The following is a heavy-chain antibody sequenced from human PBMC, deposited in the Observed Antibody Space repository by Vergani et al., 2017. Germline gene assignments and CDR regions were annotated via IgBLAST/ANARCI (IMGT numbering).Heavy chain of an antibody. CDR1: GYSISSGDY. CDR2: IYHSGST. CDR3: ARVPITMIPFDY. D-gene: IGHD3-22*01. V-gene: IGHV4-38-2*02. Sequence: QVQLQESGPGLVKPSETLSLTCTVSGYSISSGDYWGWIRQPPGKVLEWIGSIYHSGSTYYNPSLKSRVTISVDTSKNQFSLKLSSVTAADTAVYYCARVPITMIPFDYWGQGTLVTVSS. J-gene: IGHJ4*02.